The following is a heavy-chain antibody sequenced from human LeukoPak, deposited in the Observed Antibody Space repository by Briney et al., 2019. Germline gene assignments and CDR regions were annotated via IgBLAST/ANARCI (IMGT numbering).Heavy chain of an antibody. Sequence: GGSLRLSCAASGFTFGSYAMSWVRQAPGRGLEWVSSISGSGSSTYYADSVKGRFTISRDNSKNTLYLQMDSLRIEDTAEYYCAKGNSARSGSYYGDYWGQGTLVTVSS. CDR1: GFTFGSYA. V-gene: IGHV3-23*01. CDR3: AKGNSARSGSYYGDY. D-gene: IGHD1-26*01. CDR2: ISGSGSST. J-gene: IGHJ4*02.